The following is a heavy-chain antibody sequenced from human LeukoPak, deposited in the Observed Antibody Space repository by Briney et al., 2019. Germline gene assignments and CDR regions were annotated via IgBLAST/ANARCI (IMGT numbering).Heavy chain of an antibody. D-gene: IGHD3-16*01. CDR3: ARSLGETTFDW. CDR2: IYYDGSKK. CDR1: GFTFRNYG. Sequence: PVGSLRLSCVASGFTFRNYGTHWIRQAPGKGLEWVSVIYYDGSKKYYADFVKGRFAISRDNSKNVVYLQMDSLRAEDTAFYYCARSLGETTFDWWGQGTLVTVPS. J-gene: IGHJ4*02. V-gene: IGHV3-33*01.